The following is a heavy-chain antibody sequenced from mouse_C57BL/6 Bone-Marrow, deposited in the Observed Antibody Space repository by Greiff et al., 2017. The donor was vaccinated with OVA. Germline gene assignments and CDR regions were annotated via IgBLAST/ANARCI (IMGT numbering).Heavy chain of an antibody. D-gene: IGHD2-12*01. CDR3: ARIPRYSRDY. CDR2: IYPSDSET. J-gene: IGHJ2*01. CDR1: GYTFTSYW. V-gene: IGHV1-61*01. Sequence: QVQLKQSGAELVRPGSSVKLSCKASGYTFTSYWMDWVKQRPGQGLEWIGNIYPSDSETHYNQKFKDKATLTVDKSSSTAYMQLSSLTSEDSAVYYCARIPRYSRDYWGQGTTLTVSS.